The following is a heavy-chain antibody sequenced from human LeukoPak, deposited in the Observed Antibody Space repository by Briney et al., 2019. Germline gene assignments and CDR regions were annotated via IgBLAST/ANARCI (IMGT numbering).Heavy chain of an antibody. CDR3: AREVGTPQAFDI. J-gene: IGHJ3*02. CDR2: INSRSSTI. V-gene: IGHV3-48*01. D-gene: IGHD1-26*01. Sequence: GGSLRLSCEASRFTFSNYGVNWVRQAPGKGLEWVSYINSRSSTIYYADSVRGRFTISRDNAKNSLYPQMNSLKAEDTAIYYCAREVGTPQAFDIWGQGTMVTVSS. CDR1: RFTFSNYG.